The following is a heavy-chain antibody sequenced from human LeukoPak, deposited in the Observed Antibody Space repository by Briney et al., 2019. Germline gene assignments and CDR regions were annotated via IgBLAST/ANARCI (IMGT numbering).Heavy chain of an antibody. V-gene: IGHV4-39*07. CDR2: INHSGST. J-gene: IGHJ6*03. D-gene: IGHD3-16*01. Sequence: PSETLSLTCTVSGGSISSSSYYWSWIRQPPGKGLEWIGEINHSGSTNYNPSLKSRVTISVDTSKNQFSLKLSSVTAADTAVYYCARGWDGSGGAARRYYYYMDVWGKGTTVTVSS. CDR1: GGSISSSSYY. CDR3: ARGWDGSGGAARRYYYYMDV.